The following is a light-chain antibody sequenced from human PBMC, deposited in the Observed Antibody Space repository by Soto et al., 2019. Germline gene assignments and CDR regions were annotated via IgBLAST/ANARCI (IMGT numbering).Light chain of an antibody. V-gene: IGKV1-39*01. CDR3: QQSYSTPQT. J-gene: IGKJ1*01. Sequence: DIQMTQFPSSLSASVGDRVTITCRASQTINSYLNWYQQKPGTAPNLLIYAASNLQRGVPSRFSGSGSGTNFTLTIRSLEREDFATYHCQQSYSTPQTFGQGTNVGVK. CDR2: AAS. CDR1: QTINSY.